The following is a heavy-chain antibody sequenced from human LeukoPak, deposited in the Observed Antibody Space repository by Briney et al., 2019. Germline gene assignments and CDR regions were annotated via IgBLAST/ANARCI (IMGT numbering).Heavy chain of an antibody. D-gene: IGHD3-22*01. CDR2: INHSGST. CDR3: ARGRGYYYDSSGYYSPLWY. Sequence: SETLSLTCAVYGGSFSGYYWSWIRQPPGKGLEWIGEINHSGSTNYNPSLKSRVTISVGTSKNQFSLKLSSVTAADTAVYYCARGRGYYYDSSGYYSPLWYWGQGTLVTVSS. CDR1: GGSFSGYY. J-gene: IGHJ4*02. V-gene: IGHV4-34*01.